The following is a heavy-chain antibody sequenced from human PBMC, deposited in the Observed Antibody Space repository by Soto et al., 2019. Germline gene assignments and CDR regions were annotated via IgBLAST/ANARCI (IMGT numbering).Heavy chain of an antibody. CDR1: GFTFSSYW. D-gene: IGHD3-10*01. CDR2: MNEDGGTT. CDR3: ASDLSGRADV. Sequence: GGSLRLSCAAPGFTFSSYWMHWVRQAPGKGLVWVSRMNEDGGTTDYADSVKGRFTISRDNAKNTLCLQMNSLRVEDTAVYYCASDLSGRADVWGQGTTVTVSS. V-gene: IGHV3-74*01. J-gene: IGHJ6*02.